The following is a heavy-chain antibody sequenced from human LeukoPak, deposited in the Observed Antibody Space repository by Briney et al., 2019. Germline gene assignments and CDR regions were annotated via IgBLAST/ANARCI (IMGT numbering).Heavy chain of an antibody. J-gene: IGHJ4*02. V-gene: IGHV4-31*03. CDR3: ARAEAYCGGDCYPYYFDY. CDR2: IYYSGST. D-gene: IGHD2-21*02. CDR1: GGSISSGGYY. Sequence: PSETLSLTCTVSGGSISSGGYYWSWIRQHPGKGLEWIGYIYYSGSTYYNPSLKSRVTISVDTSKNQFSLKLSSVTAADTAAYYCARAEAYCGGDCYPYYFDYWGQGTLVTVSS.